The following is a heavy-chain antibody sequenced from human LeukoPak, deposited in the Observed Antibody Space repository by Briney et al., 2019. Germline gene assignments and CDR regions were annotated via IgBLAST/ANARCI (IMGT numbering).Heavy chain of an antibody. J-gene: IGHJ4*02. V-gene: IGHV3-48*01. Sequence: GGSLRLSCAASGFTFSSYRMNWVRQAPGKGLEWVSYISSSSSTIYYADSVKGRFTISRDNAKNSLYLQMNSLRAEDTAVYYCARDGIGYSSSWYDYWGQGTLVTVSS. CDR1: GFTFSSYR. CDR3: ARDGIGYSSSWYDY. D-gene: IGHD6-13*01. CDR2: ISSSSSTI.